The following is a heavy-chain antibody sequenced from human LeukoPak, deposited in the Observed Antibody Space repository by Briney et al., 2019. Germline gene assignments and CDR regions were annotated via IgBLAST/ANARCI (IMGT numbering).Heavy chain of an antibody. V-gene: IGHV3-64*01. Sequence: GGSLRLSCAASGFTFNTYGMHWARQAPGKGLEYVSGIGPDGATTYYANSVKGRFTISRDNSKSMLYLQMGSLTVDDMAVYYCARGAQLTDFWGQGTLVTVSS. CDR2: IGPDGATT. D-gene: IGHD6-13*01. CDR3: ARGAQLTDF. CDR1: GFTFNTYG. J-gene: IGHJ4*02.